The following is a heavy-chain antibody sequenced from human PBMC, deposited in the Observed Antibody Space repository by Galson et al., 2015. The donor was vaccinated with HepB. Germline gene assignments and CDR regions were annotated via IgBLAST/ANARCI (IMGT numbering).Heavy chain of an antibody. D-gene: IGHD3-3*01. V-gene: IGHV4-34*01. J-gene: IGHJ5*02. CDR2: INHSGST. CDR1: GGSFSGYY. CDR3: ARGGLRITIFGGTSYNWFDP. Sequence: TLSLTCAVYGGSFSGYYWSWIRQPPGKGLEWIGEINHSGSTNYNPSLKSRVTISVDTSKNQFSLKLSSVTAADTAVYYCARGGLRITIFGGTSYNWFDPWGQGTLVTVSS.